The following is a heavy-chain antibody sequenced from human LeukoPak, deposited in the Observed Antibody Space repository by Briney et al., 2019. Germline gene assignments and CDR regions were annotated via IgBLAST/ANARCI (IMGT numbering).Heavy chain of an antibody. CDR2: IYSGGST. CDR1: GFTVSSSY. CDR3: ARGDAHYYYYMYV. V-gene: IGHV3-53*01. J-gene: IGHJ6*03. Sequence: PGGSLRLSCAASGFTVSSSYMSWVRQAPGKGLEWVSVIYSGGSTYYADSVKGRFTIFRDNSKNTLYLQMNSLRAEDTAVYYCARGDAHYYYYMYVWGKGTTVTVSS.